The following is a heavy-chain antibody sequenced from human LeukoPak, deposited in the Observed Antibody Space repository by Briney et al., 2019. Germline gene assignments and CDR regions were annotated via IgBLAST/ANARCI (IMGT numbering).Heavy chain of an antibody. CDR2: INPSGGST. CDR3: ARDHSVCLLCIAAAGTGNWFDP. Sequence: GASVKVSCKASGYTFTSYYMHWVRQAPGQGLEWMGIINPSGGSTSYAQKLQGRVTMTTDTSTSTAYMELRSLRSDDTAVYYCARDHSVCLLCIAAAGTGNWFDPWGQGTLVTVSS. CDR1: GYTFTSYY. D-gene: IGHD6-13*01. V-gene: IGHV1-46*01. J-gene: IGHJ5*02.